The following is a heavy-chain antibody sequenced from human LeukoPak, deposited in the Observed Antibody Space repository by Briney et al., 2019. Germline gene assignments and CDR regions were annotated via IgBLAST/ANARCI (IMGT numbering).Heavy chain of an antibody. D-gene: IGHD2-8*02. CDR2: INPDGSEK. Sequence: GGSLRLSCSASGFTFTDYWMTWVRQAPGKGLEWVANINPDGSEKWYVASVRGRFTISRDNARNSLYLQMNGLRADDTAFYYCARGVGTANYYAYWGQGTLVTVSS. CDR1: GFTFTDYW. V-gene: IGHV3-7*01. CDR3: ARGVGTANYYAY. J-gene: IGHJ4*02.